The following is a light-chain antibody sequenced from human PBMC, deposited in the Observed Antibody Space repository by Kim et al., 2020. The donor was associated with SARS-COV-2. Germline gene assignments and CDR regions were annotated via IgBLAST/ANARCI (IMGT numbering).Light chain of an antibody. V-gene: IGLV3-21*04. Sequence: SYELTQPPSVSVAPGKTARITCGGNNIGSKSVHWYQQKPGQAPVPVIYYDSDRPSGIPERFSGSNSGNTATLTISRVEAGDEADYYCQVCDSGVVFGGGTQLTVL. CDR1: NIGSKS. J-gene: IGLJ2*01. CDR2: YDS. CDR3: QVCDSGVV.